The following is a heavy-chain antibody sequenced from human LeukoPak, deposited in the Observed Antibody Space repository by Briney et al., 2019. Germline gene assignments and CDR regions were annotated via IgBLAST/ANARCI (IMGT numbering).Heavy chain of an antibody. CDR2: INDSGRT. CDR3: ARRWNYGRNYYIDV. Sequence: PSETLSLTCAVYGGSFSDYYWNWIRQPPGKGLEWIGEINDSGRTNYNPSLMSRVTVSVDTSKKQFSLRLTSVTATDTAVYYCARRWNYGRNYYIDVWGKGATVSVSS. V-gene: IGHV4-34*01. CDR1: GGSFSDYY. D-gene: IGHD1-7*01. J-gene: IGHJ6*03.